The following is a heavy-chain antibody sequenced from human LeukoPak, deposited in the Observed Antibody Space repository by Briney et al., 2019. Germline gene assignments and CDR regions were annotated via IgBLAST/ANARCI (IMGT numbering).Heavy chain of an antibody. Sequence: SETLSLTCTVSGGSISSSSYYWGWIRQPPGKGLEWIGRIFYSGSTYYNPSLKSRVTISVDTSKNQFSLKLSSVTAADTAVYYCARDGGSSSRYPHNWFDPWGQGTLVTVSS. D-gene: IGHD6-13*01. V-gene: IGHV4-39*07. J-gene: IGHJ5*02. CDR2: IFYSGST. CDR1: GGSISSSSYY. CDR3: ARDGGSSSRYPHNWFDP.